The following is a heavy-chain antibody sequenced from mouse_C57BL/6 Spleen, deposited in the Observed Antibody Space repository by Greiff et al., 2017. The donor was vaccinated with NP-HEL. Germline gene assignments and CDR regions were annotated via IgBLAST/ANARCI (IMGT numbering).Heavy chain of an antibody. Sequence: VQLQQPGTELVKPGASVKLSCKASGYTFTSYWMHWVKQRPGQGLEWIGNINPSNGGTNYNEKFKSKATLTVDKSSSTAYMQLSSLTSEDSAVYYCARDLLWYPYARDYWGQGTSVTVSS. CDR1: GYTFTSYW. CDR3: ARDLLWYPYARDY. CDR2: INPSNGGT. J-gene: IGHJ4*01. D-gene: IGHD2-1*01. V-gene: IGHV1-53*01.